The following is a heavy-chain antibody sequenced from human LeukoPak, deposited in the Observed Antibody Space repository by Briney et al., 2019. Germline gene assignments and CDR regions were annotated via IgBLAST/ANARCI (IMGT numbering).Heavy chain of an antibody. J-gene: IGHJ4*02. CDR2: IRSSGPSL. Sequence: GGSLRLSCAASGFSFRNYSMIWVCQAPGKGLEWVSYIRSSGPSLYYAGSVKGRFTISRDNTKNSLYLQMNSLRPEDTAVYYCARDGPAAGTEVDYWGQGTLVSVSS. CDR3: ARDGPAAGTEVDY. CDR1: GFSFRNYS. V-gene: IGHV3-21*01. D-gene: IGHD6-13*01.